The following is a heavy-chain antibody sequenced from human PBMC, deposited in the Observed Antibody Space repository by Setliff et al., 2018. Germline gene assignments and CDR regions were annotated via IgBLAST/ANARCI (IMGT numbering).Heavy chain of an antibody. CDR1: GFTVSSNY. Sequence: LRLSCAASGFTVSSNYMSWVRQAPGKGLEWVSVIYSGGSTYYADSVKGRFTISRDNSKNTLYLQMNSLRAEDTAVYYCARDGNIYDSSGYASHAFDIWGQGTMVTVAS. V-gene: IGHV3-53*01. CDR3: ARDGNIYDSSGYASHAFDI. J-gene: IGHJ3*02. D-gene: IGHD3-22*01. CDR2: IYSGGST.